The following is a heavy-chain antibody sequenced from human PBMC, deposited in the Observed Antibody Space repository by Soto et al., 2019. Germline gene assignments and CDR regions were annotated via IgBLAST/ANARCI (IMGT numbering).Heavy chain of an antibody. V-gene: IGHV4-30-4*01. CDR3: ARGSTTEKVDS. CDR2: IHNSGRP. J-gene: IGHJ4*02. Sequence: SGPVSLTFYVSGASIYNGGYFWSRLRPSPGKGPEWIGHIHNSGRPYNNPSLKSRVTISADTSMNQFSLALTSVTAADTAMYYCARGSTTEKVDSWGQGILVTVSS. CDR1: GASIYNGGYF.